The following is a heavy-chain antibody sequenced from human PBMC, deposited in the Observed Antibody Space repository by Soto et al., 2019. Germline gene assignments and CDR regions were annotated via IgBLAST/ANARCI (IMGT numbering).Heavy chain of an antibody. CDR2: IYYSGST. V-gene: IGHV4-30-4*02. Sequence: PSETLSLTCTVSGGSISSGDYYWSWIRQPPGKGLEWIGYIYYSGSTYYNPSQGRVTMTRDTSTSTVYMELSSLRSEDTAVYYCARVGYSSSSGSSGMDVWGQGTTVTVSS. J-gene: IGHJ6*02. CDR3: ARVGYSSSSGSSGMDV. CDR1: GGSISSGDYY. D-gene: IGHD6-6*01.